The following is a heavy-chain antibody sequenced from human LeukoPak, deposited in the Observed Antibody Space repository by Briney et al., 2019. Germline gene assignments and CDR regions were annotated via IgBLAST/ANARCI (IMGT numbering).Heavy chain of an antibody. V-gene: IGHV1-18*01. CDR2: ISPYNGNT. CDR1: GYTFTNYA. Sequence: EASVKVSWKVSGYTFTNYASSWMRQSPRQGLEWMGCISPYNGNTNYAQKHQGRVTMATKTSTSTSYMVLWSLSSDHTAGYCSLRVPGIAAAGGDYWAQGTLVTVSS. J-gene: IGHJ4*02. CDR3: LRVPGIAAAGGDY. D-gene: IGHD6-13*01.